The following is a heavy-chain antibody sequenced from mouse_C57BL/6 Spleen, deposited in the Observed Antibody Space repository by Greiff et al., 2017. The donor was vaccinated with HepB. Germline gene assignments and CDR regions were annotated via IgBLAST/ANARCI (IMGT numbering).Heavy chain of an antibody. CDR1: GYNFTSYW. V-gene: IGHV1-53*01. CDR3: ARHYYGSSLFAY. D-gene: IGHD1-1*01. J-gene: IGHJ3*01. CDR2: INPSNGGT. Sequence: QVQLQQPGTELVKPGASVKLSCKASGYNFTSYWMHWVKQRPGQGLEWIGNINPSNGGTNYNEKFKSKATMTGDKSSSTAYMQLSSLTSEDSAVYYCARHYYGSSLFAYWGQGTLVTVSA.